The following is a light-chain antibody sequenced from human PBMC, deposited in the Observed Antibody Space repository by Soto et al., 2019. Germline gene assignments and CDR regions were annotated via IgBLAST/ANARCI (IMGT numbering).Light chain of an antibody. CDR1: QAIRNE. V-gene: IGKV1-17*01. CDR3: LQHYNSPYT. CDR2: AAS. Sequence: DIQLTQSPSSLSASVGDRVTITCRASQAIRNELGWYQQKPGKAPKRLIYAASSLQSGVPSRFSGSGSGTEFTLTISSLQPEDFATYFCLQHYNSPYTFGQGTKLEIK. J-gene: IGKJ2*01.